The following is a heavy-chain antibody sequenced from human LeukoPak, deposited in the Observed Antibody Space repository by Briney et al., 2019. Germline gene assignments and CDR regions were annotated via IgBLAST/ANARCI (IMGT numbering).Heavy chain of an antibody. CDR2: INPSGGST. V-gene: IGHV1-46*01. CDR1: GYTFTSYY. D-gene: IGHD2-2*01. CDR3: AGEYSCSSTSCLYFDY. J-gene: IGHJ4*02. Sequence: ASVKVSCKASGYTFTSYYMHWVRQAPGQGLEWMGIINPSGGSTSHAQKFQGRVTMTRDMSTSTVYMELSSLRSEDTAVYYCAGEYSCSSTSCLYFDYWGQGTLVTVSS.